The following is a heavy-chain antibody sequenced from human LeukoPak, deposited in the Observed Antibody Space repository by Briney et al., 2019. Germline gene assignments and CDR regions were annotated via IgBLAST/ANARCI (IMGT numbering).Heavy chain of an antibody. D-gene: IGHD6-19*01. Sequence: PGGSLRLSCAASGFTFSSYSMNWVRQAPGKGQEWLSYITSSSSTTYYADSVKGRFTISRDNAKNSLYLQMNSLRAEDTAVYYCARDKGIAVAGTSDYWGQGTLVTVFS. CDR2: ITSSSSTT. V-gene: IGHV3-48*01. CDR1: GFTFSSYS. CDR3: ARDKGIAVAGTSDY. J-gene: IGHJ4*02.